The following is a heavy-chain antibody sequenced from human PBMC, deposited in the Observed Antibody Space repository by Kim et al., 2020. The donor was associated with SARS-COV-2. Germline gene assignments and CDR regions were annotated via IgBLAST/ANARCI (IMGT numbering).Heavy chain of an antibody. Sequence: GGSLRLSCVASGFTFDDHFMSWVRQAPGKGLEWVSTISINSGSKYYTDSVRGRFTISRDNSKNILYLQMSSLGADDTATYYCAKDLPGIGATNYFFDSWGQGTLVSVSS. CDR1: GFTFDDHF. J-gene: IGHJ4*02. D-gene: IGHD3-3*01. CDR2: ISINSGSK. V-gene: IGHV3-23*01. CDR3: AKDLPGIGATNYFFDS.